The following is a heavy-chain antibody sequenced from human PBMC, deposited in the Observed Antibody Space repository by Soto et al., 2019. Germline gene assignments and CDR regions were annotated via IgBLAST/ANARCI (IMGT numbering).Heavy chain of an antibody. CDR2: ISANGESL. D-gene: IGHD2-15*01. V-gene: IGHV3-23*01. Sequence: PGGSLRLSCAASGFTFSNHAMSWVRQAPGKRLQWFAGISANGESLNYRDSVKGRFTISRDNSRNTLFLHMISLRADDTAKYYCAKSEYCSGTNYYDWFASWGQGTLVTVSS. CDR3: AKSEYCSGTNYYDWFAS. CDR1: GFTFSNHA. J-gene: IGHJ5*01.